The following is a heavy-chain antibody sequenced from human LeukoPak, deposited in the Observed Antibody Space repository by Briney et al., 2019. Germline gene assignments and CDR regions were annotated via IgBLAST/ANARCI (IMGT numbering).Heavy chain of an antibody. CDR3: ARHYDFWSGSGLDYGMDV. CDR1: GGSISSGGYY. Sequence: SQTLSLTCTVSGGSISSGGYYWSWIRQHPGKGLEWIGHIYYSGSTYYNPSLKSRVTISVDTSKNQFSLKLSSVTAADTAVYYCARHYDFWSGSGLDYGMDVWGQGTTVTVSS. D-gene: IGHD3-3*01. J-gene: IGHJ6*02. V-gene: IGHV4-31*03. CDR2: IYYSGST.